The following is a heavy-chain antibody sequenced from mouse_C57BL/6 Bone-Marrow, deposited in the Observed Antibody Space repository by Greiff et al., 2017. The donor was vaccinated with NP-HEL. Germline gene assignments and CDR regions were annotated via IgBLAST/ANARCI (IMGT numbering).Heavy chain of an antibody. Sequence: EVQRVESGGGLVKPGGSLKLSCAASGFTFSSYAMSWVRQTPEKRLEWVATISDGGSYTYYPDNVKGRFTISRDNAKNNLYLQMSHLKSEDTAMYYCARGWLLRYWYFDVWGTGTTVTVSS. CDR1: GFTFSSYA. D-gene: IGHD2-3*01. CDR2: ISDGGSYT. V-gene: IGHV5-4*01. CDR3: ARGWLLRYWYFDV. J-gene: IGHJ1*03.